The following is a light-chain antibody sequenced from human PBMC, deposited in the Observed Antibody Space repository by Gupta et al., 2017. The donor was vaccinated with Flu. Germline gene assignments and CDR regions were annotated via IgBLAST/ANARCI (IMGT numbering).Light chain of an antibody. CDR1: SSDVVFFNY. CDR3: SSYTGSSTLVV. Sequence: QSALTQPASVSGSPGQSITISCTGTSSDVVFFNYVSWYQQHPDKAPKLMIFEVSHRPSGVSNRFFGMKSGNTASLTISGLQAEDEADYYCSSYTGSSTLVVFGGGTKLTVL. J-gene: IGLJ2*01. V-gene: IGLV2-14*01. CDR2: EVS.